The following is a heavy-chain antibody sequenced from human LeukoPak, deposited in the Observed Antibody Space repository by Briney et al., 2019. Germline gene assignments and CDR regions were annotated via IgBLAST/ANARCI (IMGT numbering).Heavy chain of an antibody. D-gene: IGHD4-23*01. J-gene: IGHJ4*02. Sequence: GGSLRLSCAASGFTVSSNYMSWVRQAPGKGLEWVSVIYSGGSTYYADPVKGRFTISRDNSKNTLYLQMNSLRAEDTAVYYCARVFTTVVSYYFDYWGQGTLVTVSS. CDR1: GFTVSSNY. CDR2: IYSGGST. CDR3: ARVFTTVVSYYFDY. V-gene: IGHV3-66*01.